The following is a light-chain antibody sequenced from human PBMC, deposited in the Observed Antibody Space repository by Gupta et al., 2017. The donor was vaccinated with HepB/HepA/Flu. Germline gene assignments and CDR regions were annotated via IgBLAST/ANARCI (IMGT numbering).Light chain of an antibody. J-gene: IGKJ5*01. CDR1: QDINSY. CDR3: QQLNSYPIT. V-gene: IGKV1-9*01. CDR2: TAS. Sequence: DIQLTQSPSFLSASVGDRVTITCRASQDINSYLIWYQQKPGKAPNLLIYTASTLQGGVPSRFSGSGSGTEFTLTISSLQPEDFATYYRQQLNSYPITFGQGTRLDIK.